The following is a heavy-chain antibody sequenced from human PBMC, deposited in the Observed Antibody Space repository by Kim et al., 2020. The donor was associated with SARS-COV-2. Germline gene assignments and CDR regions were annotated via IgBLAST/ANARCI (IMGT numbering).Heavy chain of an antibody. J-gene: IGHJ4*02. CDR3: ANHPGLTYYYDTLLGH. V-gene: IGHV3-23*01. D-gene: IGHD3-22*01. CDR1: GFTFSSYA. CDR2: ISGSGGST. Sequence: GGSLRLSCAASGFTFSSYAMSWVRQAPGKGLEWVSAISGSGGSTYYADSVKGRFTISRDNSKNTLYLQMNSLRAEDTAVYYCANHPGLTYYYDTLLGHWGQGTLVTVSS.